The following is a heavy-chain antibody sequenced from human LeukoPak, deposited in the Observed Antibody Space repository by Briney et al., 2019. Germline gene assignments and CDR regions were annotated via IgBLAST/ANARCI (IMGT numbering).Heavy chain of an antibody. CDR2: INPTGSSTT. Sequence: ASVKVSCKASGYTFSNYYMHWVRQAPGQGLEWMRIINPTGSSTTNNAQKFQGRVTMTRDTSTSTVYMELSSLRSEDTAVYYCARDMYYYGSGKNYYMDVWGKGTTVTVSS. J-gene: IGHJ6*03. CDR3: ARDMYYYGSGKNYYMDV. CDR1: GYTFSNYY. D-gene: IGHD3-10*01. V-gene: IGHV1-46*01.